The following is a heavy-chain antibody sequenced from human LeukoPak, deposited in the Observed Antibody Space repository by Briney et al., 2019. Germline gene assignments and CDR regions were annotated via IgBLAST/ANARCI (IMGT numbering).Heavy chain of an antibody. Sequence: PGGSLRLSCAASGFTFSDYYMSWIRQAPGKGLEWVSYISSSGSTIYYADSVKGRFTISRDNAKNSLYLQMNSLRAEDTAVYYCAREVTMIVVAPPSGFMDVWGQGTTVTVSS. J-gene: IGHJ6*02. V-gene: IGHV3-11*01. CDR2: ISSSGSTI. CDR3: AREVTMIVVAPPSGFMDV. CDR1: GFTFSDYY. D-gene: IGHD3-22*01.